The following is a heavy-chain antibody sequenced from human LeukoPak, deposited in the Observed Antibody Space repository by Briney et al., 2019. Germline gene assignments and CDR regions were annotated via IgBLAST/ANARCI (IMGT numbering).Heavy chain of an antibody. CDR1: GFTXXSYA. CDR2: ISYDGSNK. CDR3: AKAAAAPGFDF. J-gene: IGHJ5*01. D-gene: IGHD6-13*01. Sequence: SLRLSCAXSGFTXXSYAMHWVRQAPGKGLEWVAVISYDGSNKYYADSVKGRFTISRDNSKNTIYLQMNSLRAEDTALYYCAKAAAAPGFDFWGQGTLVTVSS. V-gene: IGHV3-30-3*01.